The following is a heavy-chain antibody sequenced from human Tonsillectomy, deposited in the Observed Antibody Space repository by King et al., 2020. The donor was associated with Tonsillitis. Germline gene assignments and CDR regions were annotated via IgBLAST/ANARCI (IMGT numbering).Heavy chain of an antibody. V-gene: IGHV3-30*04. CDR3: AIHHPVTGNTYSGMDV. CDR1: GFTFITYA. CDR2: ISHDGNNK. J-gene: IGHJ6*02. Sequence: VQLVESGGGVVQPGRSLRLSCAASGFTFITYAMHWVRQAPGKGLEWVAVISHDGNNKYYAESVKGRFTISRDNSKNTVYLQMNTLRAEDTAVYYCAIHHPVTGNTYSGMDVWGQGTTVTVSS. D-gene: IGHD1-14*01.